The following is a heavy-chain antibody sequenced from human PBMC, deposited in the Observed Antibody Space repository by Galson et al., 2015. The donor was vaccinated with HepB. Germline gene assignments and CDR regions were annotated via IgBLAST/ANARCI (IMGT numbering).Heavy chain of an antibody. Sequence: TLSLTCTVSGGSISSSSYYWGWIRQPPGKGLEWIGSIYYSGSTYYNPSLKSRVTISVDTSKNQFSLKLSSVTAADTAVYYCARVPRWGYNWNHYFDYWGQGTLVTVSS. D-gene: IGHD1-20*01. CDR3: ARVPRWGYNWNHYFDY. V-gene: IGHV4-39*07. CDR2: IYYSGST. J-gene: IGHJ4*02. CDR1: GGSISSSSYY.